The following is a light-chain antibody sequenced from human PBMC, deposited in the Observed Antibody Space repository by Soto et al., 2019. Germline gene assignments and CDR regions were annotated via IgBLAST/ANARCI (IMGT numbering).Light chain of an antibody. CDR2: EVN. CDR1: TSDIGGYDY. Sequence: QSALTQPTSASGSSGESVAISCTGTTSDIGGYDYVSWYQQHPGKAPKLMIYEVNKRPSGVPDRFSGSKSGNTASLTVSGLQAEDEADYYCSSHGGNSPYVFGTGTKLTV. CDR3: SSHGGNSPYV. V-gene: IGLV2-8*01. J-gene: IGLJ1*01.